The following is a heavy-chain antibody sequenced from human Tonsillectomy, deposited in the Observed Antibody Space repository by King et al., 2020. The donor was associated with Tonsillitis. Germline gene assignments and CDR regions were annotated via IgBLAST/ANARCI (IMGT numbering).Heavy chain of an antibody. Sequence: VQLVESGGGVVQPGRSLRLSCGASGFNFSTFGMHWVRQAPGRGLEWVALISYDGSDQYYADSVKGRFTISRDNSKHTLYLRMNFLRAEDTAMYYCVRGGDIIVGDAYYYYGMDVWGRGTTVAVSS. CDR1: GFNFSTFG. CDR2: ISYDGSDQ. J-gene: IGHJ6*02. CDR3: VRGGDIIVGDAYYYYGMDV. D-gene: IGHD2-15*01. V-gene: IGHV3-33*05.